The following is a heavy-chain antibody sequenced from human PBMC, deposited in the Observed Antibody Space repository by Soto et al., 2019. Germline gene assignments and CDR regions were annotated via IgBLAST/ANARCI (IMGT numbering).Heavy chain of an antibody. D-gene: IGHD4-17*01. Sequence: GGSLRLSCAASGFTFSSYAMSWVRQAPGKGLEWVSAISGSGGSTYYADSVKGRFTISRDNSKNTLYLQMNSLRAEDTAVYYCAKDLLPNTVPLGMDVWGQGTTVTVSS. CDR3: AKDLLPNTVPLGMDV. J-gene: IGHJ6*02. CDR2: ISGSGGST. V-gene: IGHV3-23*01. CDR1: GFTFSSYA.